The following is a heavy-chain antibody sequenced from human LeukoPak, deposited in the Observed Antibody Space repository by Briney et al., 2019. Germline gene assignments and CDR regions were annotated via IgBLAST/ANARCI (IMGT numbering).Heavy chain of an antibody. J-gene: IGHJ4*02. CDR1: GGSISSYY. CDR3: ARYDYGGNDY. V-gene: IGHV4-59*01. D-gene: IGHD4-23*01. Sequence: PSETLSLTCTVSGGSISSYYWSWIRQPPGKGLEWIGYIYYSGSTNYNPSLKSRVTISVDTSKNQFSLKLSSVTAADTAVYYCARYDYGGNDYWGQGTLVTVSS. CDR2: IYYSGST.